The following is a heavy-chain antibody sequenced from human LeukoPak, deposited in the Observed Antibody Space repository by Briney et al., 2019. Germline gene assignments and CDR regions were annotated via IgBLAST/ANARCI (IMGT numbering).Heavy chain of an antibody. CDR3: ASIEYSSSPPGY. Sequence: GGSLRLSCAASGFIVSTNYMSWVRQAPGKGLEWVSVIYSGGTTYYADSVKGRFTISRDNAKNSLYLQMNSLRAEDTAVYYCASIEYSSSPPGYWGQGTLVTVSS. J-gene: IGHJ4*02. CDR2: IYSGGTT. V-gene: IGHV3-53*01. CDR1: GFIVSTNY. D-gene: IGHD6-6*01.